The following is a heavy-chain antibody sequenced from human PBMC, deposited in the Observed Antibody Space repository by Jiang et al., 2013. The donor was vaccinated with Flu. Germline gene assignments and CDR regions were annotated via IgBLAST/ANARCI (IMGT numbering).Heavy chain of an antibody. CDR1: GGTFSSYT. Sequence: GSSVKVSCKASGGTFSSYTISWVRQAPGQGLEWMGRIIPILGIANYAQKFQGRVTITADKSTSTAYMELSSLRSEDTAVYYCARDVSGGAAPVNWGQGTLVTVSS. D-gene: IGHD6-6*01. CDR3: ARDVSGGAAPVN. V-gene: IGHV1-69*04. CDR2: IIPILGIA. J-gene: IGHJ4*02.